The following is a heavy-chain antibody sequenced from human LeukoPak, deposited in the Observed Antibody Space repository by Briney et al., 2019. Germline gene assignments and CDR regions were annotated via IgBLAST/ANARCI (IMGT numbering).Heavy chain of an antibody. J-gene: IGHJ4*02. Sequence: PGGSLRLSCTVSEFTFSSYEMNWVRQAPGKGLEWVSYISSSGSTIYYADSVKGRFTISRDNAKNSLYLQMNSLRAEDTAVYYCARERSGGFDYWGQGTLITVSS. CDR3: ARERSGGFDY. D-gene: IGHD3-16*01. V-gene: IGHV3-48*03. CDR2: ISSSGSTI. CDR1: EFTFSSYE.